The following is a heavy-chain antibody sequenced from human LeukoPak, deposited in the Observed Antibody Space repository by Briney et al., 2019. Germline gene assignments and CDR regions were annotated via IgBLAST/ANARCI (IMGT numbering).Heavy chain of an antibody. J-gene: IGHJ4*02. Sequence: TLSLTCTVSGGSISSGGYSWSWIRQPPGKGLEWIGHIYYSGSTYYNPSLKSRVTMSVDTSKNQFSLKLSSVTAADTAVYYCARDNYYYDSSGYPLDYWGQGTLVTVSS. V-gene: IGHV4-30-4*07. CDR2: IYYSGST. CDR3: ARDNYYYDSSGYPLDY. D-gene: IGHD3-22*01. CDR1: GGSISSGGYS.